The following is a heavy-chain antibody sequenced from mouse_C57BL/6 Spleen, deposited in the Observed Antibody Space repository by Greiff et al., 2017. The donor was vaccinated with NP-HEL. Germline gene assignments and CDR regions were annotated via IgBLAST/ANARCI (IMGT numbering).Heavy chain of an antibody. V-gene: IGHV1-39*01. CDR1: GYSFTDSN. J-gene: IGHJ1*03. D-gene: IGHD1-1*01. Sequence: EVQLQQSGPELVKPGASVKISCKASGYSFTDSNMNWVKQSNGKSLEWIGVINPNYGTTSYNQKFQGKATLTVDQSSSTAYMQLNSLTSEDSAVYYCARGHYGRGSYWYFDVWGTGTTVTVSS. CDR3: ARGHYGRGSYWYFDV. CDR2: INPNYGTT.